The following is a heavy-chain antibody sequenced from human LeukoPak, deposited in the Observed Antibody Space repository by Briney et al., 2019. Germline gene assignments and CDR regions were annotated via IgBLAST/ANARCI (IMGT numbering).Heavy chain of an antibody. CDR1: GYTFTSYY. D-gene: IGHD6-13*01. CDR3: VRGSASWYLFDY. Sequence: ASVKVSCKASGYTFTSYYMHRVRQAPGQGLEWMGIINPSGGSTNYAQKFQGRVTMTRDTSTSTVYMVLSSLRSEDTAVHYCVRGSASWYLFDYWGQGTLVTVSS. V-gene: IGHV1-46*01. CDR2: INPSGGST. J-gene: IGHJ4*02.